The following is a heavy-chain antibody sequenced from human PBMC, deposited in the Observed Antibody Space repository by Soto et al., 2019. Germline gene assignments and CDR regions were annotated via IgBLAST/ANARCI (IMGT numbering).Heavy chain of an antibody. V-gene: IGHV3-7*01. CDR2: IKQDGSEK. J-gene: IGHJ4*02. D-gene: IGHD2-15*01. CDR3: ATSGYCSRGVCYSR. CDR1: GLTFSSFW. Sequence: EVQLVESGGGLVQPGESLRLSCAASGLTFSSFWMTWVRQAPGKGLEWVANIKQDGSEKYYLDSVNGRFTISRDNAKNSLYLQMNSLRVEDTAVYHCATSGYCSRGVCYSRWGQGTLVPVSS.